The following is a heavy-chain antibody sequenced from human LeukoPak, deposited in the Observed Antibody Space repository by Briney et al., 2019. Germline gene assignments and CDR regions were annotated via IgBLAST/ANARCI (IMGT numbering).Heavy chain of an antibody. CDR3: ARKTYYYDSSGYYYAPFFDY. CDR2: ISSSSSYI. CDR1: GFTFSSYS. Sequence: GGSLRLSCAASGFTFSSYSMNWVRQAQGKGLEWVSSISSSSSYIYYADSVKGRFTISRDNAKNSLYLQMNSLRAEDTAVYYCARKTYYYDSSGYYYAPFFDYWGQGTLVTVSS. V-gene: IGHV3-21*01. J-gene: IGHJ4*02. D-gene: IGHD3-22*01.